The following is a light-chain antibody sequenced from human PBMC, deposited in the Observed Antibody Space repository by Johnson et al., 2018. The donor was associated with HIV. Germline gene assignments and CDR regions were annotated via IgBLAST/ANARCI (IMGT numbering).Light chain of an antibody. CDR2: ENN. J-gene: IGLJ1*01. V-gene: IGLV1-51*02. Sequence: QSLLTQPPSVSAAPGQKVTISCSGSSSNIESNSVSWYQHFPGTAPKVLIYENNKRPSGIPDRFSGSKSGTSATLGITGLQTVDEADYYCGTWDSSLSAYVFGTGTKVTVL. CDR3: GTWDSSLSAYV. CDR1: SSNIESNS.